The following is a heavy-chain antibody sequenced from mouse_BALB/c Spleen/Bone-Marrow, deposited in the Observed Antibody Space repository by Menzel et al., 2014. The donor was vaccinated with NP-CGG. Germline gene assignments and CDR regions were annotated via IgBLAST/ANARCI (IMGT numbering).Heavy chain of an antibody. CDR2: IWGDGST. V-gene: IGHV2-6-7*01. D-gene: IGHD2-3*01. J-gene: IGHJ3*01. CDR3: ATDGYFAY. Sequence: QVQLKESGPGLVAPSQSLSITCTVSGFSSTGYGVNWVRQPPGKGLEWLGMIWGDGSTDYNSALKSRLSISKDNSKSQVFLKMNSLQTDDTARYYCATDGYFAYWGQGTLVTVSA. CDR1: GFSSTGYG.